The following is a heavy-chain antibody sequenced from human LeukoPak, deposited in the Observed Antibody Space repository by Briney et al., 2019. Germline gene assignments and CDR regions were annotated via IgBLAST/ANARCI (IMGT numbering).Heavy chain of an antibody. Sequence: ASVKVSCKASGYTFTSYGISWVRQAPGQGLEWMGWISAYNGNTNYAQKLQGRVTMTTDTSTSTAYMELRSLRPDDTAVYYCARAGITMIVVVITEFDYWGQGTLVTVSS. D-gene: IGHD3-22*01. V-gene: IGHV1-18*01. J-gene: IGHJ4*02. CDR3: ARAGITMIVVVITEFDY. CDR2: ISAYNGNT. CDR1: GYTFTSYG.